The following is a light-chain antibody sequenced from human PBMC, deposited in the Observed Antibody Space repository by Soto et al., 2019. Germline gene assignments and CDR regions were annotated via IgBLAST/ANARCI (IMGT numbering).Light chain of an antibody. CDR1: QGISSF. J-gene: IGKJ2*01. Sequence: DIQLTQSPSFLSASVGDRVTITCRASQGISSFLAWYQQKPGGTPKLLIYAASTLQSGVPSRFSRSGSGTDFTLTIPSLQPEDFATYDCQQLHTCPYTFGQGTKLEI. CDR2: AAS. V-gene: IGKV1-9*01. CDR3: QQLHTCPYT.